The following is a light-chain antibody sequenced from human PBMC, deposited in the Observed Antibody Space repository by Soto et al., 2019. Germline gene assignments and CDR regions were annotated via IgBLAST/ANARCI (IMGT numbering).Light chain of an antibody. CDR1: QDVAGD. J-gene: IGKJ1*01. CDR3: QEYNGRSS. Sequence: VTTQSPATLSVSPGERATLSCRASQDVAGDLAWYQQKPGQPPRLLIYRTSTRATGVPARFNGSGSGTEFTLTISSLQSEDCAVYYCQEYNGRSSFGQGTKVEIK. CDR2: RTS. V-gene: IGKV3-15*01.